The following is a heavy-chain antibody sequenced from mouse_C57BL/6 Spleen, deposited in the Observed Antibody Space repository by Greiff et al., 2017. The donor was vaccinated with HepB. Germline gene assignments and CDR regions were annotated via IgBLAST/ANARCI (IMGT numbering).Heavy chain of an antibody. J-gene: IGHJ2*01. CDR3: ARDGYYGSSYLDY. D-gene: IGHD1-1*01. CDR1: GYTFTSYT. V-gene: IGHV1-4*01. CDR2: INPSSGYT. Sequence: QVQLKESGAELARPGASVKMSCKASGYTFTSYTMHWVKQRPGQGLEWIGYINPSSGYTKYNQKFKDKATLTADKSSSTAYMQLSSLTSEDSAVYYCARDGYYGSSYLDYWGQGTTLTVSS.